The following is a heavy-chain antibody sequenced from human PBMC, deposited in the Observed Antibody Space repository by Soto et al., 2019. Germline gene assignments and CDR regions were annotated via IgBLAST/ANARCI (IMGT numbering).Heavy chain of an antibody. CDR2: ISAYNGNT. CDR3: LRTQTIAAAGHDPNWFDP. D-gene: IGHD6-13*01. V-gene: IGHV1-18*01. Sequence: ASVKVSCKASGYTFTSYGISWVRQAPGQGFEWMGWISAYNGNTNYAQKLQGRVTMTTDTSTSTAYMELRSLRSDDTAVYYCLRTQTIAAAGHDPNWFDPWGQGTLVTVSS. CDR1: GYTFTSYG. J-gene: IGHJ5*02.